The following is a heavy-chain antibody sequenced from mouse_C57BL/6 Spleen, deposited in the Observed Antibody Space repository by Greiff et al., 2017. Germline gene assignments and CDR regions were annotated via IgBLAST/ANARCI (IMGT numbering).Heavy chain of an antibody. V-gene: IGHV14-4*01. D-gene: IGHD1-1*01. Sequence: EVQLQQSGAELVRPGASVKLSCTATGFNIKDDYMHWVKQRPEQGLEWIGWIDPENGDTEYASKFQGKATITADTSSNTAYLQLSSLTSEDTAVYYCTNLRVTTVVAPHYFDYWGQGTTLTVSS. CDR1: GFNIKDDY. J-gene: IGHJ2*01. CDR2: IDPENGDT. CDR3: TNLRVTTVVAPHYFDY.